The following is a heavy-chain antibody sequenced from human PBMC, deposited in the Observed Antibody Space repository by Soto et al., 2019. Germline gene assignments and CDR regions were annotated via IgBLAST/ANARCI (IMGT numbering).Heavy chain of an antibody. CDR2: IYWDDDK. D-gene: IGHD6-13*01. Sequence: SGPTLVNPTQTLTLTCTFSGFSLSTSGVGVGWIRQPPGKALEWLALIYWDDDKRYSPSLKSRLTITKDTSKNQVVLTMTNMDPVDTATYYCAHPTVDYSSSWPHFDYWGQGTLVTVSS. V-gene: IGHV2-5*02. J-gene: IGHJ4*02. CDR1: GFSLSTSGVG. CDR3: AHPTVDYSSSWPHFDY.